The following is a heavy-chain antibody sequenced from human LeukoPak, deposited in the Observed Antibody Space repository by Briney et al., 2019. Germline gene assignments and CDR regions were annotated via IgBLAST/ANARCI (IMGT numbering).Heavy chain of an antibody. D-gene: IGHD3-16*02. V-gene: IGHV3-9*01. Sequence: GRSLRLSCAASGFTFDDYAMHWVRQAPGKGLEWVSGISWNSGSIGYADSVKGRFTISRDNAKNSLYLQMNSLRAEDTASYYCAKDIELRLGELSQLDYWGQGTLVTVSS. CDR1: GFTFDDYA. CDR3: AKDIELRLGELSQLDY. J-gene: IGHJ4*02. CDR2: ISWNSGSI.